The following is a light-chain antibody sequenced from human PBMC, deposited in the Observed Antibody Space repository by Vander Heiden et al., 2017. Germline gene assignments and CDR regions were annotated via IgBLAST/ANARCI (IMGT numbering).Light chain of an antibody. CDR1: QSVSSY. CDR3: HQRSNCPIT. V-gene: IGKV3-11*01. J-gene: IGKJ5*01. Sequence: EIVLTQSPATLSLSPGERATLSCRASQSVSSYLAWYQQKPGQAPRLLIYDASNSATGIPARFSGSGSGTDFTLTISSLEPEDFAVYYCHQRSNCPITFGQGTRLEIK. CDR2: DAS.